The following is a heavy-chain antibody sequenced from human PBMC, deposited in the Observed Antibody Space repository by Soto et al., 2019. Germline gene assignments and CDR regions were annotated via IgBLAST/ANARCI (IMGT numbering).Heavy chain of an antibody. CDR2: INPSGGST. CDR1: GYTFTSYY. J-gene: IGHJ6*02. D-gene: IGHD3-9*01. CDR3: ARGEVGILTGYFPDYYGMDV. V-gene: IGHV1-46*01. Sequence: ASVKVSCKASGYTFTSYYMHWVRQAPGQGLEWMGIINPSGGSTSYAQKFQGWVTMTRDTSISTAYMELSRLRSDDTAVYYCARGEVGILTGYFPDYYGMDVWGQGTTVTVSS.